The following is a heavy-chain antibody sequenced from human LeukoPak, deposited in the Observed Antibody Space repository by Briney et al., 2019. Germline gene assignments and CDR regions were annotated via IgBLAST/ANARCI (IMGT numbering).Heavy chain of an antibody. CDR3: VSRVATVVGY. J-gene: IGHJ4*02. D-gene: IGHD5-12*01. V-gene: IGHV3-23*01. Sequence: PGRSLRLSCAASGFTFISYAMSWVRQAPGKGLEWVSAISGSGGSTYYADSVKGRFTISRANSKNTLYLQMNSLRAEDTAVYYCVSRVATVVGYWGQGTLVTVSS. CDR2: ISGSGGST. CDR1: GFTFISYA.